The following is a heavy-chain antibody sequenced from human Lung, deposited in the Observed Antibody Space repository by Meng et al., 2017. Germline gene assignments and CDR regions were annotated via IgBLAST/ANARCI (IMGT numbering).Heavy chain of an antibody. J-gene: IGHJ4*02. CDR2: INHRGRT. CDR3: ARDQGGAGGY. Sequence: QVQLQQWGAGEWKPSETLSLTCAVYVGSFSGYQWNWIRQSPGKGLEWIGDINHRGRTNYNPSLKSRVTISVDTSKNQFSLKLSSVTAADTAVYYCARDQGGAGGYWGQGTLVTVSS. CDR1: VGSFSGYQ. D-gene: IGHD2-15*01. V-gene: IGHV4-34*01.